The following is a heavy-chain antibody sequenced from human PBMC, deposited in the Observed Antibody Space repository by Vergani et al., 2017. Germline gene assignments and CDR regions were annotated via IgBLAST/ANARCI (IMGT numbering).Heavy chain of an antibody. J-gene: IGHJ4*02. CDR3: ACSSTSWHNLDYFDY. D-gene: IGHD2-2*01. CDR2: IDPSDSYT. Sequence: EVQLVQSGAEVKEPGESLTISCKGSGYSFTTYWITWVRQMPGKGLEWMGRIDPSDSYTNYSPSFQGHVTISADKSISTAYLQWSSLKASDTAMYYCACSSTSWHNLDYFDYWGQGTLVTVSS. V-gene: IGHV5-10-1*03. CDR1: GYSFTTYW.